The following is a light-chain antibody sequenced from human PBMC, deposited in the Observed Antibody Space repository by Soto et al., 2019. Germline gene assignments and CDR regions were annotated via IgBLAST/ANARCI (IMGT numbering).Light chain of an antibody. V-gene: IGLV2-8*01. CDR2: VVS. CDR1: SSDVGGYNY. J-gene: IGLJ2*01. Sequence: SALTQPPSASGSPGQSVTISCTGTSSDVGGYNYVSWYQQHPGKAPTLMVSVVSKRPSGVPDRFSGSKSGNTASLTVSERKAEDEADYDCSSFAGNNKLVFGGGTKLTVL. CDR3: SSFAGNNKLV.